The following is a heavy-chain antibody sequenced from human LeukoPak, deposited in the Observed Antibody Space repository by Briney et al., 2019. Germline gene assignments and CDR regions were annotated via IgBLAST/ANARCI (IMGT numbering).Heavy chain of an antibody. CDR1: GFTFSSYS. Sequence: GGALRLSCAASGFTFSSYSMNWVRQAPGKGLEWVSSISSSSSYIYYADSVKGRFTISRDNAKNSLYLQMNSLRAEDTAVYYCAREPFACSGGSCYYYYMDVWGKGTTVTVSS. CDR3: AREPFACSGGSCYYYYMDV. CDR2: ISSSSSYI. D-gene: IGHD2-15*01. J-gene: IGHJ6*03. V-gene: IGHV3-21*01.